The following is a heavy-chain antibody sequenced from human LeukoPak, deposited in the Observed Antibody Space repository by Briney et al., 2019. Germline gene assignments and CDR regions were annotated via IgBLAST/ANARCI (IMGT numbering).Heavy chain of an antibody. D-gene: IGHD2-21*02. J-gene: IGHJ6*02. Sequence: ASVKVSCKASGYTFTGYYMHWVRQAPGQGLEWMGWINPNSGGTNYAQKFQGRVTMTRDTSISTAYMELSRLRSDDTAVYYCARSSAYCGGDCFLDVWGQGTMVTVSS. CDR3: ARSSAYCGGDCFLDV. V-gene: IGHV1-2*02. CDR2: INPNSGGT. CDR1: GYTFTGYY.